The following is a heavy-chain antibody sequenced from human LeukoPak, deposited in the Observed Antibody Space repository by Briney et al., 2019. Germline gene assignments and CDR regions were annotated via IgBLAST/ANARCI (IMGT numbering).Heavy chain of an antibody. CDR3: ARDAGEDIVVVTTILDDYYYGMDV. V-gene: IGHV3-21*01. Sequence: PGGSVRLSCAASGFTFSSYSMNWVRQAPGKGLEWVSSISRSSSYIYYADSVKGRFTISRDNAKNSLYLQMNSLRAEDTAVYYCARDAGEDIVVVTTILDDYYYGMDVWGQEGTGSVSS. CDR2: ISRSSSYI. J-gene: IGHJ6*02. D-gene: IGHD2-21*02. CDR1: GFTFSSYS.